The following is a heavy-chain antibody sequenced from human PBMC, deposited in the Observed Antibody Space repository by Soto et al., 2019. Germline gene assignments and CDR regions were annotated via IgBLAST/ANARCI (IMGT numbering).Heavy chain of an antibody. CDR2: VYYTGST. CDR1: GGSISGSY. V-gene: IGHV4-59*01. CDR3: ARSVAVPGAHIDY. J-gene: IGHJ4*02. Sequence: SETLSLTCSVSGGSISGSYWSWIRQSPGKGLEWLGYVYYTGSTNYSPSLRSRVSISVDTSKNEFSLRLSSVTAADMAVYFCARSVAVPGAHIDYWGQGTQVTVSS. D-gene: IGHD6-19*01.